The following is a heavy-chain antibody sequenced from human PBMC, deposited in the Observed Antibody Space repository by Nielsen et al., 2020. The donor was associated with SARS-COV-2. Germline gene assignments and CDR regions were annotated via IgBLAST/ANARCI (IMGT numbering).Heavy chain of an antibody. V-gene: IGHV3-66*01. CDR1: GFTVYNY. CDR2: VYSGGSK. D-gene: IGHD3-10*01. CDR3: ARSGSPYDAFHI. Sequence: GGSLRLSCAASGFTVYNYMNWVRQAPGKGLERDSVVYSGGSKYFAASVKGRFTISRDNSKNMLYLQMNSLRAEDTAVYYCARSGSPYDAFHIWGQGTMVTVSS. J-gene: IGHJ3*02.